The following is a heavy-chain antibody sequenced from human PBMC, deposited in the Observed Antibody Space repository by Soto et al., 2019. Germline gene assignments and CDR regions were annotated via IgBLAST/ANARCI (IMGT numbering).Heavy chain of an antibody. CDR2: VNPSGGHT. J-gene: IGHJ4*02. V-gene: IGHV1-46*01. CDR3: ARGGHVVVVTAALDF. D-gene: IGHD2-21*02. CDR1: GDTFTDYY. Sequence: QVQLVQSGAEVKKPGASVKVSCNASGDTFTDYYIHWVRQAPGQGLEWMGTVNPSGGHTTYAQHFLGRMTMTRDTSTSTLYMELTSLTSDDTAVYYCARGGHVVVVTAALDFWGQGTLVTVSS.